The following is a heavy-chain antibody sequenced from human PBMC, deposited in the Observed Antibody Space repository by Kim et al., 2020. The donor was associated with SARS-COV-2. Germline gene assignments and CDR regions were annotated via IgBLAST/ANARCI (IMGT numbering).Heavy chain of an antibody. D-gene: IGHD3-9*01. Sequence: ASVKVSCKTSGYSFSSYGVSWVRQAPGQGLEWMGWISVYNGYTNYAQQLQGRVTMTTDTSTSTAYMELTSLRSDDTAVYYCARDVSYDILTNYFGNYFDYWGQGTLVTVSA. J-gene: IGHJ4*02. CDR3: ARDVSYDILTNYFGNYFDY. CDR2: ISVYNGYT. CDR1: GYSFSSYG. V-gene: IGHV1-18*01.